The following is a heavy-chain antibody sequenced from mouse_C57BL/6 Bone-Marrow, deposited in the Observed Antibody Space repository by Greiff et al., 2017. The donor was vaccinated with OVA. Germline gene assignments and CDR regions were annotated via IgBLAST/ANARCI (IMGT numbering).Heavy chain of an antibody. D-gene: IGHD1-1*01. Sequence: VQLQQPGAELVRPGASVKLSCKASGYTFTGYWMHWVKQRPGRGLEWVGRIDPDNGDTEYASKFQGKATITADTSSNTAYLQLSRLTSEDTAVYYCTTDYNGSRGYAMDYWGPGTSVTVSS. CDR3: TTDYNGSRGYAMDY. CDR1: GYTFTGYW. V-gene: IGHV14-4*01. CDR2: IDPDNGDT. J-gene: IGHJ4*01.